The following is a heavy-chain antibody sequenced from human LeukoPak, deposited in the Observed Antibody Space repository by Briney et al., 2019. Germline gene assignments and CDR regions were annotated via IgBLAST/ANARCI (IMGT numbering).Heavy chain of an antibody. D-gene: IGHD3-22*01. CDR3: ARDDRMDYYDSSGFVYYYYGMDV. Sequence: ASVKVSCKASGYTFTSYGISWVRQAPGQGLEWMGWISAYNGNTNYAQKLQGRVTMTTDTSTSTAYMELRSLRSDDTAVYYCARDDRMDYYDSSGFVYYYYGMDVWGQGTTVTASS. J-gene: IGHJ6*02. CDR1: GYTFTSYG. V-gene: IGHV1-18*01. CDR2: ISAYNGNT.